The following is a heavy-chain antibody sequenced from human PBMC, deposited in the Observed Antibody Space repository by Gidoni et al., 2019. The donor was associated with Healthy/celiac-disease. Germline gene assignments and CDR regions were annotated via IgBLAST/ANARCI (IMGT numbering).Heavy chain of an antibody. J-gene: IGHJ4*02. D-gene: IGHD1-7*01. CDR1: GLTFSSYS. V-gene: IGHV3-21*01. CDR2: ISSSSSYI. Sequence: EVQLVESGGGLFKHVGSLRLSCAASGLTFSSYSMNWVRQAPGKGLEWVSSISSSSSYIYYADSVKGRFTISRDNAKNSLYLQMNSLRAEDTAVYYCARFGKLELNFCFDYWGQGTLVTVSS. CDR3: ARFGKLELNFCFDY.